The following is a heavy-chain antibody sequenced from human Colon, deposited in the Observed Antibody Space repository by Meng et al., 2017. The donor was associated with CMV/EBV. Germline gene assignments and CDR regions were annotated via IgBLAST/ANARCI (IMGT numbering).Heavy chain of an antibody. Sequence: EVQLVGSVGGVVQPGGSLTLSCKVSVFILRNSWMTWIVQAPGEGLVWISRIHSGGTSISYADSVKGRFTISGDNAKNTVYLQMNSLRDEDTAVYYCLKLPPGYWGQGTLVTVSS. CDR2: IHSGGTSI. CDR3: LKLPPGY. J-gene: IGHJ4*02. D-gene: IGHD1-1*01. CDR1: VFILRNSW. V-gene: IGHV3-74*01.